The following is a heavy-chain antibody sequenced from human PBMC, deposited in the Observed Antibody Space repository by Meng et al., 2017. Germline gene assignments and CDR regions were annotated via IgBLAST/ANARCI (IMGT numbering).Heavy chain of an antibody. D-gene: IGHD3-16*01. CDR1: GGSFSGYY. Sequence: HLQRRGAGFLKPSDTLSLTCAVYGGSFSGYYWTWIRQPPGRGLEWIGEISHSGTTNYNPSLTSRVTISLDTSKSQFSLKLSSVTAADTAVFYCARTRGDYYFDYWGQGTLVTVSS. V-gene: IGHV4-34*01. CDR2: ISHSGTT. J-gene: IGHJ4*02. CDR3: ARTRGDYYFDY.